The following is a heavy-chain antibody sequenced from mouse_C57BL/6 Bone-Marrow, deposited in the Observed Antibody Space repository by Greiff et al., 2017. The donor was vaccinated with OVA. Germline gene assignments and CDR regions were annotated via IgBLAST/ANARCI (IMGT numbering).Heavy chain of an antibody. CDR2: INPNNGGT. CDR1: GYTFTDYY. J-gene: IGHJ4*01. Sequence: EVQLQQSGPELVKPGASVKISCKASGYTFTDYYMNWVKQSHGKSLEWIGDINPNNGGTSYNQKFKGKATLTVDKSSSTAYMELRSLTSEDSAVYYCARVYYGNSDYAMDYWGQGTSVTVSS. D-gene: IGHD2-1*01. V-gene: IGHV1-26*01. CDR3: ARVYYGNSDYAMDY.